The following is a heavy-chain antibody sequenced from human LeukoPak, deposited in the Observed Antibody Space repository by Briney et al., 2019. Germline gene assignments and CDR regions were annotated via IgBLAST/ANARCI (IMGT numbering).Heavy chain of an antibody. Sequence: ASVKVSCKASGYTFTSYYMHWVRQAPGQGLEWMGIINPSGGSASYAQKFQGRVTMTRDTSTSTVYMELSSRRSEDTAVYYCARAPPMVRGVTKSNWFDPWGQGTLVTVSS. D-gene: IGHD3-10*01. CDR1: GYTFTSYY. CDR2: INPSGGSA. V-gene: IGHV1-46*01. CDR3: ARAPPMVRGVTKSNWFDP. J-gene: IGHJ5*02.